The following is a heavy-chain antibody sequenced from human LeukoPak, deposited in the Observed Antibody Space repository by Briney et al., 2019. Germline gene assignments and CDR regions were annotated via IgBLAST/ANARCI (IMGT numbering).Heavy chain of an antibody. CDR2: ISGSGGST. CDR3: ASLVVKVDY. D-gene: IGHD3-22*01. V-gene: IGHV3-23*01. J-gene: IGHJ4*02. CDR1: GFTFSNAW. Sequence: TGGSLRLSCAASGFTFSNAWMSWVRQAPGKGLGWVSAISGSGGSTYYADSVKGRFTISRDNSKNTLYLQMNSLRAEDTAVYYCASLVVKVDYWGQGTLVTVSS.